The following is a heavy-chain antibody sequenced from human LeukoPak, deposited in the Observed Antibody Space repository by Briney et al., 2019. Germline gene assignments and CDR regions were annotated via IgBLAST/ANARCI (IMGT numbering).Heavy chain of an antibody. D-gene: IGHD4-17*01. CDR2: ISSIGRT. Sequence: SETLSLTCSVSDDSFNSHYWTWIRHPPGKGLEWIGYISSIGRTTYNPSLKSRVTITVDTSKKQFSLKMTSVTAADTAVYYCARDPTTVTKGFDVWGQGTMVTVSS. CDR3: ARDPTTVTKGFDV. J-gene: IGHJ3*01. V-gene: IGHV4-59*11. CDR1: DDSFNSHY.